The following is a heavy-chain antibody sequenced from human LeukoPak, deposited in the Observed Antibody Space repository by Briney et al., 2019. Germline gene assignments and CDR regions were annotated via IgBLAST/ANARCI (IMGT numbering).Heavy chain of an antibody. CDR3: ARSIAAAGTDY. CDR2: IYSGGST. V-gene: IGHV3-66*01. Sequence: PGGSLRLSRAASGFTVSSNYMSWVRQAPGKGLEWVSVIYSGGSTYYADSVKGRFTISRDNSKNTLYLQMNSLRAEDTAVYYCARSIAAAGTDYWGQGTLVTVSS. J-gene: IGHJ4*02. D-gene: IGHD6-13*01. CDR1: GFTVSSNY.